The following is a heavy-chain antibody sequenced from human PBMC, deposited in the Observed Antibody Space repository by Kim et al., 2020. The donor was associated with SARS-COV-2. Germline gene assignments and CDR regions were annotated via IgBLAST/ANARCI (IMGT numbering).Heavy chain of an antibody. D-gene: IGHD5-12*01. CDR2: INHSGST. Sequence: SETLSLTCAVYGGSFSGYYWSWIRQPPGKGLEWIGEINHSGSTNYNPSLKSRVTISVDTSKNQFYLKLSSVTAADTAVYYCTVWGYERDYWGQGTLVTVSS. V-gene: IGHV4-34*01. CDR3: TVWGYERDY. J-gene: IGHJ4*02. CDR1: GGSFSGYY.